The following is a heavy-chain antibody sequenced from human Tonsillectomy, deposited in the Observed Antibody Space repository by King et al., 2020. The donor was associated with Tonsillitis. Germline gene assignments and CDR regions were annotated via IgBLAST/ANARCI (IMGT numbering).Heavy chain of an antibody. CDR2: IYNGGST. J-gene: IGHJ6*02. Sequence: VQLVESGGGLVQPGGSLRLSCAASGFTVSNNYMSWVRQAPGKGLEWVSVIYNGGSTYYADSVKGRFTISRHNSKHTLYLQMNSLRAEDTAVYYCASGAAYYYYGMDVWGQGTTVTVSS. D-gene: IGHD1-26*01. CDR1: GFTVSNNY. CDR3: ASGAAYYYYGMDV. V-gene: IGHV3-53*04.